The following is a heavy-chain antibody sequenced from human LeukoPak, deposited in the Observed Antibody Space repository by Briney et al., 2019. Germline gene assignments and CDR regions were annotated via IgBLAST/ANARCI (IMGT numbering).Heavy chain of an antibody. D-gene: IGHD5-18*01. V-gene: IGHV4-30-2*01. Sequence: SQTLSLTCTVSGGSISSGGYYWSWIRQPPGKGLEWIGYIYHSGSTYYNPSLKSRVTISVDRAKNQFSLKLSSVTAADTAVYYCARDHTALDYWGQGTLVTVSS. CDR1: GGSISSGGYY. CDR2: IYHSGST. CDR3: ARDHTALDY. J-gene: IGHJ4*02.